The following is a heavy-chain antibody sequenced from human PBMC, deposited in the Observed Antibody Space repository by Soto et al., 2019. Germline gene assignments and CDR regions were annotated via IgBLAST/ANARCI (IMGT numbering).Heavy chain of an antibody. J-gene: IGHJ4*02. CDR1: GFTFSSYA. CDR2: ISGSGGCT. D-gene: IGHD1-26*01. V-gene: IGHV3-23*01. Sequence: GGSLRLSCAASGFTFSSYAMSWVRQAPGTGLEWVSAISGSGGCTYYADSVKGRFTISRDNSKNTLYLQMNSLRAEDTAVYYCAKWVGAYYFDYWGQGTLVTVSS. CDR3: AKWVGAYYFDY.